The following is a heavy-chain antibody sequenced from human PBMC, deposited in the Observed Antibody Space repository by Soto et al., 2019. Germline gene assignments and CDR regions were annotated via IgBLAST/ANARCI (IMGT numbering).Heavy chain of an antibody. CDR3: ARELSEGYYYDSMLPNLNPDAFDI. D-gene: IGHD3-22*01. J-gene: IGHJ3*02. CDR2: IIPIFGTA. V-gene: IGHV1-69*13. Sequence: GASVKVSCKASGGTFSSYAISWVRQAPGQGLEWMGGIIPIFGTANYAQKFQGRVTITADESTSTAYMELSSLRSEDTAVYYCARELSEGYYYDSMLPNLNPDAFDIWGQGTMVTVSS. CDR1: GGTFSSYA.